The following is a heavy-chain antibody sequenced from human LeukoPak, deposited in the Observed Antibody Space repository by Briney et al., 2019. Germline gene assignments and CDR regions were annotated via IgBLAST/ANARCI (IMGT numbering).Heavy chain of an antibody. CDR1: GYTFTSYW. D-gene: IGHD3-22*01. CDR2: IFPGDSDT. J-gene: IGHJ4*02. CDR3: ARTYSSDTSGYYLDY. V-gene: IGHV5-51*01. Sequence: GESLKISCECSGYTFTSYWIGWVRPMPGEGLEGVGIIFPGDSDTSFNPSFHGLVTTSDDESITTAYMQWSSLKASDTAMYYCARTYSSDTSGYYLDYWGQGTLVTVSS.